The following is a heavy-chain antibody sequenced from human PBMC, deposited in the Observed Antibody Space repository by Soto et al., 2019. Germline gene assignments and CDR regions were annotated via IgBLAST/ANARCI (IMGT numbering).Heavy chain of an antibody. V-gene: IGHV4-59*01. Sequence: PSETLSLTCTVSGGSISSYYWSWIRQPPGKGLEWIGYIYYSGSTNYNPSLKSRVTISVDTSKNQFSLKLSSVTAADTAVYYCAREGGITYYYYGMDVWGQGTTVTVSS. J-gene: IGHJ6*02. CDR2: IYYSGST. CDR3: AREGGITYYYYGMDV. CDR1: GGSISSYY. D-gene: IGHD3-16*01.